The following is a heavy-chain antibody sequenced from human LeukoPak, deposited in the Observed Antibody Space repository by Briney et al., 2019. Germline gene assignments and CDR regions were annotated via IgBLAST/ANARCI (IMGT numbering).Heavy chain of an antibody. J-gene: IGHJ3*02. D-gene: IGHD6-19*01. V-gene: IGHV4-61*01. Sequence: SLCLPHTVSVGSLRIVSSHGSSIRQPRGKGLKWIGYICESGSTNYHPSLKSRHTISLDPSNSLLSLKLLSLTAAGRAVSYCASLGLSGWLPRPDACDIWGQGTMVTVSS. CDR1: VGSLRIVSSH. CDR3: ASLGLSGWLPRPDACDI. CDR2: ICESGST.